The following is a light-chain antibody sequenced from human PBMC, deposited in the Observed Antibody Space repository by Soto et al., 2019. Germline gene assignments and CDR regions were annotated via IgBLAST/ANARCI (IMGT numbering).Light chain of an antibody. CDR1: QGISSY. CDR3: QQLNSHPLT. V-gene: IGKV1-9*01. Sequence: DIQLTQSPSFLSASVGDRVTITCRASQGISSYLAWYQQKPGQAPKLLIYAASTLQSGVPSRFSGSGSGTEFTLTISSLQPEDSATYYCQQLNSHPLTFGGGTKVEIK. J-gene: IGKJ4*01. CDR2: AAS.